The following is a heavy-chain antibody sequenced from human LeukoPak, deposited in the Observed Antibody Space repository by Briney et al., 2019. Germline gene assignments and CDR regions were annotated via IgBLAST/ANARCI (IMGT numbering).Heavy chain of an antibody. Sequence: PGGSLRLSCAASGFTFSSYEMNWVRQAPGKGLEWVSSISSSSSYIYYADSVKGRFTISRDNVKNSLYLQMNSLRAEDTAVYYCARGRMVYAINYFDYWGQGTLVTVSS. J-gene: IGHJ4*02. CDR2: ISSSSSYI. D-gene: IGHD2-8*01. V-gene: IGHV3-21*01. CDR1: GFTFSSYE. CDR3: ARGRMVYAINYFDY.